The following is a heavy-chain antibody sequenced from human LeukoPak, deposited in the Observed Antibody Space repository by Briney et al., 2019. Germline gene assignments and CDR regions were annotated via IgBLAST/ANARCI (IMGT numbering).Heavy chain of an antibody. Sequence: SETLSLTCTVSGDSISSYYWSWIRQPAGKGLEWIGRIYTSGSTNYNPSLKSRVTMSVDTSKNQFSLKLSSVTAADTAVYYCARSYYDSSGYYYDHYWGQGTLVTVSS. CDR3: ARSYYDSSGYYYDHY. J-gene: IGHJ4*02. V-gene: IGHV4-4*07. D-gene: IGHD3-22*01. CDR1: GDSISSYY. CDR2: IYTSGST.